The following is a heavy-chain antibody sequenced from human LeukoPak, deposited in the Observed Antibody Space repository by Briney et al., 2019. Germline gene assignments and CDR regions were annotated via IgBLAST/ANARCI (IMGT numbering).Heavy chain of an antibody. J-gene: IGHJ4*02. CDR1: GFTFSSYV. Sequence: PGGSLRLSCAASGFTFSSYVMSWVRQAPGKGLEWVSVISGSGGSTYYADSVKGRFTISRDNSKNTLYLQMNSLRAEDTALYYCAKVVELATDRSFDYWGQGTLVTVSS. D-gene: IGHD5-24*01. CDR3: AKVVELATDRSFDY. V-gene: IGHV3-23*01. CDR2: ISGSGGST.